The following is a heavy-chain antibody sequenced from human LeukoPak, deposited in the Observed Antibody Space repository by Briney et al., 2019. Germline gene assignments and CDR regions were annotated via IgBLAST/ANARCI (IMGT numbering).Heavy chain of an antibody. D-gene: IGHD2-15*01. V-gene: IGHV3-11*01. CDR3: ARPFLGGSTSPIDY. CDR2: ISSSGSTI. Sequence: GGSLRLSCAASGFTFSDYYMSWIRQAPGKGLEGVSYISSSGSTIYYADSVKGRFTISRDNAKNSLYLQMNSLRAEDTAVYYCARPFLGGSTSPIDYWGQGTLVTVSS. J-gene: IGHJ4*02. CDR1: GFTFSDYY.